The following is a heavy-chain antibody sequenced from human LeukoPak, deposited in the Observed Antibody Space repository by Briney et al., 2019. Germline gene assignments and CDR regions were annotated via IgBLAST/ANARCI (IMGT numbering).Heavy chain of an antibody. CDR1: GFTFSSHW. D-gene: IGHD3-3*01. V-gene: IGHV3-7*01. J-gene: IGHJ4*02. Sequence: GGSLRLSCAASGFTFSSHWMSWVRQAPGKGLEWVANINQDGSEKNYVDSVKGRFTISKDSGRNSLCLQMNSLRGEDTAVYYCARVKSGFTIFDYWGQGTLVTVSS. CDR3: ARVKSGFTIFDY. CDR2: INQDGSEK.